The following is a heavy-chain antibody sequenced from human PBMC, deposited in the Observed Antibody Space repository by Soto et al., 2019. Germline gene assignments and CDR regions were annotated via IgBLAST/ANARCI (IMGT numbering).Heavy chain of an antibody. CDR2: MSFDESNK. J-gene: IGHJ4*02. CDR1: GFTLSTYG. CDR3: ARGRLPNEY. V-gene: IGHV3-30*03. D-gene: IGHD4-17*01. Sequence: QVQLVESGGGVVQPGRSLRLSCAASGFTLSTYGMHWVRQAPGKGLEWVTLMSFDESNKYYADSVKGRFTISRDNSKNTLYLQMNSLRAEDTAVYYCARGRLPNEYWGQGTLVTVSS.